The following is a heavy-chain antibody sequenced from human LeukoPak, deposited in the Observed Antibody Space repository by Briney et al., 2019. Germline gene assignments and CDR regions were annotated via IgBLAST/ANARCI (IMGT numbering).Heavy chain of an antibody. CDR2: ISVSGNT. Sequence: GGSLRLSCAASGFTFSSYAMSWVRQAPGKGLEWVSAISVSGNTYHADAVKGRLTISRDSSKNTLYLQMNRLRAEDAAAYYCAKAPVTTCSGAYCSPFDYWGQGTLVTVSS. CDR1: GFTFSSYA. V-gene: IGHV3-23*01. J-gene: IGHJ4*02. CDR3: AKAPVTTCSGAYCSPFDY. D-gene: IGHD2-21*01.